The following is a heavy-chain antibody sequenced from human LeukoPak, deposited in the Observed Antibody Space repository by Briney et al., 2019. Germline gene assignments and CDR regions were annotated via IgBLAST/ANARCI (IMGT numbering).Heavy chain of an antibody. V-gene: IGHV4-59*01. Sequence: SETLSLTCSVSGGSISHYYWSWIRQPPGKGLEWIGYIYYSGSTNYNPSLKGRVTISVDTSKNQFSLKLTSVTAADTAVYYCARGGSYSSSWSNAFDIWGQGTLVTVSS. CDR1: GGSISHYY. J-gene: IGHJ3*02. CDR2: IYYSGST. CDR3: ARGGSYSSSWSNAFDI. D-gene: IGHD6-13*01.